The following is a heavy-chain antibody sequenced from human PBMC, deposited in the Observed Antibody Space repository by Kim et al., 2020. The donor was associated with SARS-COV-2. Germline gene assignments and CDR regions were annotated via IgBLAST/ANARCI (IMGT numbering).Heavy chain of an antibody. J-gene: IGHJ3*02. Sequence: GGSLRLSCAASGFTFDDYAMHWVRQAPGKGLEWVSGISWHSGSIGYADSVKGRFTISRDNAKNSLYLQMNSLRAEDTALYYCAKDRQANYYGSGSYYLPLWAFDIWGQGTMVTVSS. CDR1: GFTFDDYA. D-gene: IGHD3-10*01. CDR2: ISWHSGSI. V-gene: IGHV3-9*01. CDR3: AKDRQANYYGSGSYYLPLWAFDI.